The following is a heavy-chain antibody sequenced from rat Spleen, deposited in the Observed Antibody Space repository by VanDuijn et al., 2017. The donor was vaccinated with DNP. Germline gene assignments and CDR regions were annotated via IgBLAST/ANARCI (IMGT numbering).Heavy chain of an antibody. CDR3: ARHVLPLRVWDY. Sequence: EVQLVESGGDLVQPGRSLKLSCVVSRFTFSNYWITWIRQVPGKGLEWVASIRSSGGNTYYPDSVKGRFTISRDVAKNTLYLQMNSLRSEDTATYYCARHVLPLRVWDYWGQGVKVTVSS. CDR2: IRSSGGNT. V-gene: IGHV5-31*01. D-gene: IGHD1-4*01. J-gene: IGHJ2*01. CDR1: RFTFSNYW.